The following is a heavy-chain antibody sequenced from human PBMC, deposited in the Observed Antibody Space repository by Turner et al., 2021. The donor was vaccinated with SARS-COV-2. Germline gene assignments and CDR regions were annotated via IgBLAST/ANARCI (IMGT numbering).Heavy chain of an antibody. Sequence: QLQLQESGPGLLKPSETLSLTCSVSGGSITSSSYYWAWIRQPPGKGLEWIGTIYYSGSTYYNPSLESRLNISVDTSDNQFSLKLSSVTAEDTAIYYCARETVNNWVDPWGQGTLVTVSS. J-gene: IGHJ5*02. D-gene: IGHD2-21*02. CDR2: IYYSGST. CDR1: GGSITSSSYY. CDR3: ARETVNNWVDP. V-gene: IGHV4-39*02.